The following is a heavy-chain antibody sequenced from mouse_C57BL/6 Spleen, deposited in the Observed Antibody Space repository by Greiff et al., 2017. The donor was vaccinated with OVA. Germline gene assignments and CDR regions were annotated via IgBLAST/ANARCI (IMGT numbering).Heavy chain of an antibody. J-gene: IGHJ1*03. CDR2: IYPGNSDT. V-gene: IGHV1-5*01. Sequence: EVQLQQSGTVLARPGASVKMSCKTSGYTFTSYWMHWVKQRPGQGLEWIGAIYPGNSDTSYNQKFKGKAKLTAVTSASTAYLELSSLTNEDSAVYYCTRSGYYGSSYDFDVWGTGTTVTVSS. D-gene: IGHD1-1*01. CDR1: GYTFTSYW. CDR3: TRSGYYGSSYDFDV.